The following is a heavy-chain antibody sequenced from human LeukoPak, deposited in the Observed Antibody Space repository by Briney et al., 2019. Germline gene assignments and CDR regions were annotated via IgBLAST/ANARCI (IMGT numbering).Heavy chain of an antibody. CDR3: ARDRITMIVGTESGLDY. V-gene: IGHV1-2*02. Sequence: GASVKVSCKASGYTFTGYYMHWVRQAPGQGLEWMGWINPNSGGTNYAQKFQGRVTMTRDTSISTAYMELSRLRSDDTAVYYCARDRITMIVGTESGLDYWGQGTLVTVSS. CDR2: INPNSGGT. CDR1: GYTFTGYY. D-gene: IGHD3-22*01. J-gene: IGHJ4*02.